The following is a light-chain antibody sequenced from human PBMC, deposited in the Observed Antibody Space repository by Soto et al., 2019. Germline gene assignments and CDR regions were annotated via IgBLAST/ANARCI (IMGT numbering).Light chain of an antibody. Sequence: ALTQPASVSGSPGQSITISCTGTSNDVGGYNYVSWYQQHPGKAPKLMIYDVSNRPSGVSNRFSGSKSGNTASLTISGLQAEDEADYYCSSYTSSSTYVFGAGTKVTVL. CDR3: SSYTSSSTYV. CDR1: SNDVGGYNY. J-gene: IGLJ1*01. CDR2: DVS. V-gene: IGLV2-14*01.